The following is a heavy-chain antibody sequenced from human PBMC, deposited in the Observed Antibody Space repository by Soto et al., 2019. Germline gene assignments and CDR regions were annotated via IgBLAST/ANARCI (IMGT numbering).Heavy chain of an antibody. V-gene: IGHV1-46*01. CDR1: GYTLTGYY. D-gene: IGHD3-22*01. Sequence: ASVKVSCKASGYTLTGYYMHWVRQAPGQGLEWMGIINPSGGSTSYAQKFQGRVTMTRDTSTSTVYMDLSSLSSEDTAVYYCARASSGYYSYFDYWGQGTLVTVSS. J-gene: IGHJ4*02. CDR2: INPSGGST. CDR3: ARASSGYYSYFDY.